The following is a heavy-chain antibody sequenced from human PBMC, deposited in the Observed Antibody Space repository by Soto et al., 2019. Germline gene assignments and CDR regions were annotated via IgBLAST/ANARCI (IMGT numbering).Heavy chain of an antibody. CDR2: IIPIFGTA. J-gene: IGHJ6*02. CDR1: GGTFSSYA. D-gene: IGHD3-22*01. CDR3: ERAPPDHYDSSVYGVYYYGMDV. V-gene: IGHV1-69*01. Sequence: QVQLVQSGAEVKKPGSSVKVSCKASGGTFSSYAIIWVRQAPGQGLEWMGGIIPIFGTANYAQKFQGRVTITADESTSTAYMELSSLRSDDTAVYYCERAPPDHYDSSVYGVYYYGMDVWGQGTTVTVSS.